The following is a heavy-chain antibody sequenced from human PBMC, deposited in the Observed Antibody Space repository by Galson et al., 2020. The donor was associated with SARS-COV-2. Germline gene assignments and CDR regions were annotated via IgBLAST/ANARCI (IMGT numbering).Heavy chain of an antibody. CDR3: ARGDMGNDYFDY. J-gene: IGHJ4*02. Sequence: ALHGESLKISCAVSGFTFSNHWMHCVRQAPGKGLVWVSRIYSEGSSTSYADSVKGRFTISGDNAKNTLYLQMNSLRAEDTAVYYCARGDMGNDYFDYWGQGTLVTVSS. CDR2: IYSEGSST. CDR1: GFTFSNHW. V-gene: IGHV3-74*01. D-gene: IGHD7-27*01.